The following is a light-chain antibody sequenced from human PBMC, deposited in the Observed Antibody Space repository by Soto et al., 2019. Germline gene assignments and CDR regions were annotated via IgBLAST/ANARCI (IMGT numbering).Light chain of an antibody. J-gene: IGKJ1*01. V-gene: IGKV1-5*03. CDR3: QHYNSYSEA. CDR1: QGIRND. Sequence: DIQMTQSPSSLSASLLDRVTITCRSSQGIRNDLGWYQQKPGKAPKLLIYKASTLKSGVPSRFSGSGSGTEFTLTISSLQPDDFATYYCQHYNSYSEAFGQGTKVDIK. CDR2: KAS.